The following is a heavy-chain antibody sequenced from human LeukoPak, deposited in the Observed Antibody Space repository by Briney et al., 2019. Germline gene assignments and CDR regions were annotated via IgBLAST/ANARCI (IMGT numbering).Heavy chain of an antibody. CDR3: VYGDYGVWFDP. V-gene: IGHV4-39*01. D-gene: IGHD4-17*01. CDR1: GGSISSSSYY. J-gene: IGHJ5*02. CDR2: IYYSGST. Sequence: SESLSLTCTVSGGSISSSSYYWGWTRQPPGKGLEWIGSIYYSGSTYYNPSLKSRVTISVDTSKNQFSLKLSSVTAADTAVYYCVYGDYGVWFDPWGQGTLVTVSS.